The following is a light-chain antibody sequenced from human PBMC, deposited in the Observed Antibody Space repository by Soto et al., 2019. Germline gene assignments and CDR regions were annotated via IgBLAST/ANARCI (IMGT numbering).Light chain of an antibody. CDR2: LDSDGSH. Sequence: QSVLTQSPSASASLGASVKLTCTLSSGHSSYAIAWHQQQPEKGPRYLMKLDSDGSHTKGDAIPYRSSGTSSGAESYRTISLLQSEDEAYYYCQTWSSVIHVVFGGGTKLTVL. CDR3: QTWSSVIHVV. CDR1: SGHSSYA. J-gene: IGLJ2*01. V-gene: IGLV4-69*01.